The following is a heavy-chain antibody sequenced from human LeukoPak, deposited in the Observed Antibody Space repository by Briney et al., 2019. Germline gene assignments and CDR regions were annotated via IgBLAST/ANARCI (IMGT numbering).Heavy chain of an antibody. CDR3: ARYVTGTRGDVRWFDP. CDR2: INTDGSST. V-gene: IGHV3-74*01. CDR1: GFTFSSYW. Sequence: SGGSLRLSCAASGFTFSSYWMHWVRQAPGKGLVWVSRINTDGSSTTYADSVKGRFTISRDNAKNTLYLQMNSLRTDDTAVYYCARYVTGTRGDVRWFDPWGQGTLVTVSS. D-gene: IGHD1-7*01. J-gene: IGHJ5*02.